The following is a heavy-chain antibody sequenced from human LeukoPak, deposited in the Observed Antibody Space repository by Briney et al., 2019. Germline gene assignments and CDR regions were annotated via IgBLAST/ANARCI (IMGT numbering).Heavy chain of an antibody. CDR2: ISAYNGNT. Sequence: ASVTVSCKASGYTFTSYGISWVRQAPGQGLEWMGWISAYNGNTNYAQTLQGRVTMTTDTSTSTAYMELRSLRSDDTAVYYCARVMVYAIFHYYYYMDVWGKGTTVTVSS. CDR1: GYTFTSYG. CDR3: ARVMVYAIFHYYYYMDV. J-gene: IGHJ6*03. D-gene: IGHD2-8*01. V-gene: IGHV1-18*01.